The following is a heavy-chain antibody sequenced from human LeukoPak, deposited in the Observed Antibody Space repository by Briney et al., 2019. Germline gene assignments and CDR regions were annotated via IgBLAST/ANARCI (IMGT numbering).Heavy chain of an antibody. CDR2: IYYSGST. CDR1: GGSISSGGYY. CDR3: ARDYGSGSYPYNWFDP. D-gene: IGHD3-10*01. V-gene: IGHV4-31*03. Sequence: PSQTLSLTCTVSGGSISSGGYYWSWIRQHPGKGLEWSGYIYYSGSTYYNPSLKSRVTISVDTSKNQFSLKLSSVTAPDTAVYYCARDYGSGSYPYNWFDPWGQGTLVTVSS. J-gene: IGHJ5*02.